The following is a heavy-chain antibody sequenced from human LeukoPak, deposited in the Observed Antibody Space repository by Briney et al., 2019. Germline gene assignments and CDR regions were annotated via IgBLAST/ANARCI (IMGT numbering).Heavy chain of an antibody. J-gene: IGHJ4*02. CDR2: MYNSGKT. CDR3: ARGGSK. V-gene: IGHV4-31*03. D-gene: IGHD3-16*01. Sequence: TLSLTCTVSGDSISSGGYFWTWIRQHPGKGLEWIGYMYNSGKTYYNPSLKSRVILSIDTSKNQFSLNVSSVTAADTAVYYCARGGSKWGQGTLVTVSS. CDR1: GDSISSGGYF.